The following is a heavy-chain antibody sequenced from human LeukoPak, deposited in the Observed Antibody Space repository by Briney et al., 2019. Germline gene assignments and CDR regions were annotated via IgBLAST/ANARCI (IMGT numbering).Heavy chain of an antibody. CDR3: ARYTAMAFDY. CDR1: GFTFSAYA. Sequence: GGSLRLSCAASGFTFSAYAMNWVRQAPGRGLEWVSSISSTSGSIYYADSLRGRFTISRDNAKSSLYLQMNSLRAEDTAVYYCARYTAMAFDYWGQGTLVTASS. CDR2: ISSTSGSI. V-gene: IGHV3-21*04. D-gene: IGHD5-18*01. J-gene: IGHJ4*02.